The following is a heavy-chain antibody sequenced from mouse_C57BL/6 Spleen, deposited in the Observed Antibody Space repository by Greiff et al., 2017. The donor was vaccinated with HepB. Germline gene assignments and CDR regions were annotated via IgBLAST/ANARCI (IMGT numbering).Heavy chain of an antibody. CDR2: ISSGGSYT. V-gene: IGHV5-6*02. Sequence: EVKLVESGGDLVKPGASLKLSCAASGFTFSSYGMSWVRQTPDKRLEWVATISSGGSYTYYPDSVKGRFTISIDTANNTLYLQMSSLKSEDTAMYYCAIHDIEAMDYWGQGTSVTVSS. CDR1: GFTFSSYG. CDR3: AIHDIEAMDY. J-gene: IGHJ4*01.